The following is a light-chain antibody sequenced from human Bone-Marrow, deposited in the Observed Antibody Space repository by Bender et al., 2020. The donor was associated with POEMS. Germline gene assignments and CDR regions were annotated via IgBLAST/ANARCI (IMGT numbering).Light chain of an antibody. CDR2: GND. CDR1: IGGNA. J-gene: IGLJ1*01. V-gene: IGLV1-44*01. Sequence: IGGNAVNWWQQLPGTAPKLLIYGNDQRPSGVPDRFSGSKSGNTASLTISGLQTEDEADYYCCSYAGDTVYVFGTGTTVTVL. CDR3: CSYAGDTVYV.